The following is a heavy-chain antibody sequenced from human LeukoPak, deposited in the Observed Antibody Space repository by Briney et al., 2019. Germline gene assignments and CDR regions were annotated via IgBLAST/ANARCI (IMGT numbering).Heavy chain of an antibody. CDR2: ISGSGGST. D-gene: IGHD2-2*01. CDR3: ARDQLRHDY. CDR1: GFTFSSYA. Sequence: GGSLRLSCAASGFTFSSYAMSWVRQAPGKGLEWVSAISGSGGSTYYADSVKGRFTISRDNAKNSLYLQMNSLRAEDTALYYCARDQLRHDYWGQGTLVTVSS. V-gene: IGHV3-23*01. J-gene: IGHJ4*02.